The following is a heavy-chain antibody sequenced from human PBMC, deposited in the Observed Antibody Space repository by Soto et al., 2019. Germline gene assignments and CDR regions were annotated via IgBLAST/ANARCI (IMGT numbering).Heavy chain of an antibody. V-gene: IGHV4-39*01. Sequence: PSETLSLTCTVSGGSISSSSYYWGWIHQPPGKGLEWIGSIYYSGSTYYNPSLKSRVTISVDTSKNQFSLKLSSVTAADTAVYYCARTTYYYGMDVWGQGTTVTVSS. CDR3: ARTTYYYGMDV. CDR2: IYYSGST. J-gene: IGHJ6*02. CDR1: GGSISSSSYY.